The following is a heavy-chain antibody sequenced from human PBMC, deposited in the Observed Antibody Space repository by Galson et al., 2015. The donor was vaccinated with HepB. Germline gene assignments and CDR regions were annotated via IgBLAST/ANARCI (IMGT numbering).Heavy chain of an antibody. J-gene: IGHJ3*02. V-gene: IGHV3-53*01. CDR3: ARRGDYDVDAFDI. CDR1: GFTVSSNY. CDR2: IYSGGST. D-gene: IGHD4-17*01. Sequence: SLRLSCAASGFTVSSNYMSWVRQAPGKGLEWVSVIYSGGSTYYADSVKGRFTISRDNSKNTLYLQMNSLSAEDTAVYYCARRGDYDVDAFDIWGQGTMVTVSS.